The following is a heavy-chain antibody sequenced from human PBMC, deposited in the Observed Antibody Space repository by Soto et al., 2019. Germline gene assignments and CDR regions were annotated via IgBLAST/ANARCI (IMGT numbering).Heavy chain of an antibody. D-gene: IGHD2-21*01. CDR1: GGSISSAGYY. CDR3: ARLPVVANGGAIDY. V-gene: IGHV4-31*03. Sequence: QVQLQESGPGLVKPSQTLSLTCTVSGGSISSAGYYWNWIRQHPGKGLEWIGFIYYSGSTYYNPSLNSGVTISQHPSKNQFPLKLSSVTAADTAVFYCARLPVVANGGAIDYWGQGTLVTVSS. J-gene: IGHJ4*02. CDR2: IYYSGST.